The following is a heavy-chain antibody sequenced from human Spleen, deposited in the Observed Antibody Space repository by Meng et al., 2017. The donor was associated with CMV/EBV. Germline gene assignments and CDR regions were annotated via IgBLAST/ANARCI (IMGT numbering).Heavy chain of an antibody. D-gene: IGHD3-3*01. J-gene: IGHJ4*02. V-gene: IGHV1-18*01. CDR1: YG. CDR2: ISAYNGNT. CDR3: ARARVSRDDFWSGYYTFPYFDY. Sequence: YGISWVRQAPGQGLEWMGWISAYNGNTNYAQKLQGRVTMTTDTSTSTAYMELRSLRSDDTAVYYCARARVSRDDFWSGYYTFPYFDYWGQGTLVTVSS.